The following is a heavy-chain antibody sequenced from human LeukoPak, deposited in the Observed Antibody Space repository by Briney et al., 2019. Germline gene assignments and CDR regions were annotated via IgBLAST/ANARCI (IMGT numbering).Heavy chain of an antibody. CDR3: ARDLLDSSSAGWFDP. Sequence: SETLSLTCTVSGGSISSYYWSWIRQPPGKGLEWIGYIYYSGSTNYNPSLKSRVTISVDTSKSQFSLKLRSVTAADTAVYYCARDLLDSSSAGWFDPWGQGTLVTVSS. D-gene: IGHD6-13*01. CDR2: IYYSGST. CDR1: GGSISSYY. V-gene: IGHV4-59*01. J-gene: IGHJ5*02.